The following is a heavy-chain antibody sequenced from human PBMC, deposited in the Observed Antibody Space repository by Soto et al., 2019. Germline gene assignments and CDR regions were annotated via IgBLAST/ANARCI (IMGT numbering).Heavy chain of an antibody. Sequence: ASVKVSCKASGGTFSSYAISWVRQAPGQGLEWMGGIIPIFGTANYAQKFQGRVTITADESTSTAYMELSSLRSEDTAVYYCARPIAARPRYYYYGMDVWGQGTTVTVS. CDR2: IIPIFGTA. CDR1: GGTFSSYA. D-gene: IGHD6-6*01. V-gene: IGHV1-69*13. CDR3: ARPIAARPRYYYYGMDV. J-gene: IGHJ6*02.